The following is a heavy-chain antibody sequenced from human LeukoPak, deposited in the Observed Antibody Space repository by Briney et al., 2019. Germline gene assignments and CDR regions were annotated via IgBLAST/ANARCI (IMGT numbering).Heavy chain of an antibody. CDR3: AKVKGTVTTLLFFDY. J-gene: IGHJ4*02. Sequence: GGTLRLSCAASGFTFSSYGMSWVRQAPGKGLEWVSAIIGSGGSTYYADSVKGRFTISRDNSKNTLYLQMNSLRAEDTAVYYCAKVKGTVTTLLFFDYWGQGTLVTVSS. CDR2: IIGSGGST. D-gene: IGHD4-17*01. CDR1: GFTFSSYG. V-gene: IGHV3-23*01.